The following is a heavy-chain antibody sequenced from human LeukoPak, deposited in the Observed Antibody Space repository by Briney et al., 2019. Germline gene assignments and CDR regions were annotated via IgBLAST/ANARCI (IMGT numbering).Heavy chain of an antibody. V-gene: IGHV4-31*03. CDR2: IYYSGST. CDR3: ARDFGIYYDSSGYFDY. Sequence: PSQTLSLTCTVSGGSISSGGYYWSWIRQHPGKGLEWIGYIYYSGSTYYNPSLKSRVTISVDTSKNQFSLKLSSVTAADTAVYYCARDFGIYYDSSGYFDYWGQGTLVTVSS. D-gene: IGHD3-22*01. CDR1: GGSISSGGYY. J-gene: IGHJ4*02.